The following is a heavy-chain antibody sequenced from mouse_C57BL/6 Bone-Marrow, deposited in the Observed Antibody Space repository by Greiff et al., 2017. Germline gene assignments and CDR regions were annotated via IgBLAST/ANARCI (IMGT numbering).Heavy chain of an antibody. CDR3: ARYYYGSSYFFDY. D-gene: IGHD1-1*01. CDR1: GYTFTSYW. V-gene: IGHV1-55*01. CDR2: IYPGSGST. J-gene: IGHJ2*01. Sequence: QVQLQQPGAELVKPGASVKMSCKASGYTFTSYWITWVKQRPGQGLEWIGDIYPGSGSTNYNEKFKSKATLTVDTSSSTAYMQLSSLTSEDSAVYYCARYYYGSSYFFDYWGQGTTLTVSS.